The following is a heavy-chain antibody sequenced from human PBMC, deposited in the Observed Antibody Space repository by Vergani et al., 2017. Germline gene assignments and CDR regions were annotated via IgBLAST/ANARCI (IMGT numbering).Heavy chain of an antibody. D-gene: IGHD6-13*01. CDR1: GYTFTGYY. CDR3: AREVRARDIAAAAQTPYYYYGIDF. CDR2: INPNSDGT. J-gene: IGHJ6*02. V-gene: IGHV1-2*02. Sequence: QVQLVQSGAEVKKTGASVKVSCKASGYTFTGYYMHWVRQAPGQGLEWMGWINPNSDGTNYAQKFQGRVTMTREKSISTAYMELRRLRSDDTAVYYCAREVRARDIAAAAQTPYYYYGIDFWGQGTMVTVSS.